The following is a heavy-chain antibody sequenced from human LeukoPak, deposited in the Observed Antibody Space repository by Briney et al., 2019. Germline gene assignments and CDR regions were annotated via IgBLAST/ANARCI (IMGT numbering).Heavy chain of an antibody. D-gene: IGHD1-7*01. Sequence: GRSLRLSCEASGFSFSSYWMHWVRHAPGEGPGWVSLIRSDGTTSYADSVKGRFTISRDNAKNTLYLLMNSLRAEDTAVYYCARDLGSGTPLDCRGQGTLVTVSS. V-gene: IGHV3-74*01. J-gene: IGHJ4*02. CDR1: GFSFSSYW. CDR2: IRSDGTT. CDR3: ARDLGSGTPLDC.